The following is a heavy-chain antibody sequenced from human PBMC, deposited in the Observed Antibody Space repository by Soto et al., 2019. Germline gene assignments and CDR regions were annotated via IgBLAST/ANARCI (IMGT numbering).Heavy chain of an antibody. V-gene: IGHV4-38-2*01. CDR2: IYHSGTT. D-gene: IGHD2-15*01. Sequence: SETLSLTCAVSGDSISSGYYWAWIRQPPGKGLEWIGSIYHSGTTYYNPSLKSRVTISVDTSKNQFSLKLSSVTAADTAVYYCARAGYCSGGSCSPPPDAFDIWGQGTMVTVSS. J-gene: IGHJ3*02. CDR1: GDSISSGYY. CDR3: ARAGYCSGGSCSPPPDAFDI.